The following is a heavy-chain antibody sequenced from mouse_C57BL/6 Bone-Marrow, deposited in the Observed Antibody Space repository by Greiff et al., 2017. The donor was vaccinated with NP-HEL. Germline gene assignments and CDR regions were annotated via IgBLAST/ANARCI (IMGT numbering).Heavy chain of an antibody. CDR3: ARERVITTVVAHFDD. CDR2: IYPRSGNT. J-gene: IGHJ2*01. Sequence: QVQLQQSGAELARPGASVKLSCKASGYTFTSYGISWVKQRTGQGLEWIGEIYPRSGNTYYNEKFKGKATLTADKSSSTAYMEIRSLTSEDAAVYFCARERVITTVVAHFDDWGQGTTLTVSS. CDR1: GYTFTSYG. D-gene: IGHD1-1*01. V-gene: IGHV1-81*01.